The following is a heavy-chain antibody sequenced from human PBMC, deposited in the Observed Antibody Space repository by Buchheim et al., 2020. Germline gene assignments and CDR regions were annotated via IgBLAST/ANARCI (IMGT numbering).Heavy chain of an antibody. Sequence: EVQLLESGGGLVQPGGSLRLTCAVSGFSVSRDAMSWVRQAPGKGLEWVASISRSGGSIYYSDSVEGRLTLSRDNSKHTLYLQMNSLRAEDTAVYYCAKVLSDGLDFYYGMDVWGQGTT. V-gene: IGHV3-23*01. CDR3: AKVLSDGLDFYYGMDV. CDR1: GFSVSRDA. CDR2: ISRSGGSI. D-gene: IGHD2-8*01. J-gene: IGHJ6*02.